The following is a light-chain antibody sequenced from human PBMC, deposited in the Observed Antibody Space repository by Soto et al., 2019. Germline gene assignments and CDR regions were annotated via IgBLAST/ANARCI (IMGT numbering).Light chain of an antibody. J-gene: IGLJ2*01. CDR1: KLGDKY. V-gene: IGLV3-1*01. CDR3: QAWDSSTAEV. Sequence: SYELTQPPSVSVSPGQTASITCSGDKLGDKYACWYQQKPGQSPVLVIYQDSKRPSGIPERFSGSNSGNTATLTISETQAMDEADYYCQAWDSSTAEVFGGGTKLTVL. CDR2: QDS.